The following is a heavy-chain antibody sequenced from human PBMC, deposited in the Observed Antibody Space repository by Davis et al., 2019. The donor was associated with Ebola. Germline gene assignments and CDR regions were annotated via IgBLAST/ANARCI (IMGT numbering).Heavy chain of an antibody. CDR2: INAGNGNT. J-gene: IGHJ5*02. CDR3: AREGVESSMIVVNNWFDP. CDR1: GYTFTSYA. D-gene: IGHD3-22*01. Sequence: ASVKVSCKASGYTFTSYAMHWVRQAPGQRLEWMGWINAGNGNTKYSQKFQGRVTITADKSTSTAYMELSSLRSEDTAVYYCAREGVESSMIVVNNWFDPWGQGTLVTVSS. V-gene: IGHV1-3*01.